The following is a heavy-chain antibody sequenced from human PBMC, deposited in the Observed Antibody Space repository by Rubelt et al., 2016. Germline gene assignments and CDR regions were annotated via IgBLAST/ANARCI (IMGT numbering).Heavy chain of an antibody. V-gene: IGHV3-53*01. CDR3: ARPHSSSWYCVDY. Sequence: GGSLRLSCAASGFTVSSNYMSWVRQAPGKGLEWVSVIYSGGSTYYADSVKGRFTISRDNSKNTLYLQMNSLRAEDTAVYYCARPHSSSWYCVDYWGQGTLVTVSS. CDR2: IYSGGST. CDR1: GFTVSSNY. D-gene: IGHD6-13*01. J-gene: IGHJ4*02.